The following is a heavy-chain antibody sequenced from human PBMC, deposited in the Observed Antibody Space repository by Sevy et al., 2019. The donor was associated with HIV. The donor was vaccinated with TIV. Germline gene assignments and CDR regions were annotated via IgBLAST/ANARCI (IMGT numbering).Heavy chain of an antibody. CDR2: ISYDGSNK. J-gene: IGHJ4*02. CDR1: GFTFSSYG. Sequence: GGSLRLSCAASGFTFSSYGMRWVRQAPGKGLEWVAVISYDGSNKYYADSVKGRFTISRDNSKNTLYLQMNSLRAEDTAVYYCAKAYVDTAMVTGDYWGQGTLVTVSS. D-gene: IGHD5-18*01. V-gene: IGHV3-30*18. CDR3: AKAYVDTAMVTGDY.